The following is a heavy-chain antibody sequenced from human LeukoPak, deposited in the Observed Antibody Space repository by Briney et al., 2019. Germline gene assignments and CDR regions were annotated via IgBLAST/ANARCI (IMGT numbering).Heavy chain of an antibody. CDR1: GFTFSDHS. CDR2: ITSSSNSV. CDR3: ARDPGVSDSWYYFDY. V-gene: IGHV3-48*01. D-gene: IGHD4-11*01. Sequence: GGSLRLSCAASGFTFSDHSMTWVRQAPGKGLEWVSYITSSSNSVYYADSVRGRFTISRDNARNSLFLQMNSLRAEDTAIYYCARDPGVSDSWYYFDYWGQGALVTVSS. J-gene: IGHJ4*02.